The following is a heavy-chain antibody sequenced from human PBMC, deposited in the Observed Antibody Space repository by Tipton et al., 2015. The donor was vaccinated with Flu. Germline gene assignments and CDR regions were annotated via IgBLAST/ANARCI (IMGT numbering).Heavy chain of an antibody. D-gene: IGHD3-22*01. CDR2: IYHSGGT. V-gene: IGHV4-38-2*01. J-gene: IGHJ4*02. Sequence: TLSLTCVVSNYSIIYGYYWGWIRQPPGKGLEWIGTIYHSGGTNYNPSLKSRVTLSVDSSKNEFSLKLSSVTAADTAVYFCARPNYYDTSGYYSFDYWGQGALGNVSS. CDR1: NYSIIYGYY. CDR3: ARPNYYDTSGYYSFDY.